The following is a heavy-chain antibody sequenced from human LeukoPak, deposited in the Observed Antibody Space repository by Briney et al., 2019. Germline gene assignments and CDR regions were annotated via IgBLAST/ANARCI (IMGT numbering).Heavy chain of an antibody. Sequence: PSETLSLTCAVSGGSISSGDYYWSWIRQPPGKGLEWIRYMYYSGSTYYNPSLKSRVTISVDTSKNQFSLKLSSVTAADTAVYYCARAPLIRFLECLLIHFDYWGQGTLVTVSS. D-gene: IGHD3-3*01. J-gene: IGHJ4*02. CDR3: ARAPLIRFLECLLIHFDY. CDR2: MYYSGST. V-gene: IGHV4-30-4*01. CDR1: GGSISSGDYY.